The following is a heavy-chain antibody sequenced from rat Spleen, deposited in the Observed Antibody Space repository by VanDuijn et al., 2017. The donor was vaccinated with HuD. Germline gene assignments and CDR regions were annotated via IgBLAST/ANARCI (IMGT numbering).Heavy chain of an antibody. V-gene: IGHV5S13*01. D-gene: IGHD1-2*01. CDR3: TTRPYYSSLNWFPY. Sequence: EVQLVESGGGLVQPGRSLKLSCAASGFTFSDYGMAWVRQTPTKGLEWVASINTGGGNTYYRDSVKGRFTISRDNAKSTLYLQMDSLRSEDTATYYCTTRPYYSSLNWFPYWGQGTLVTVSS. CDR1: GFTFSDYG. J-gene: IGHJ3*01. CDR2: INTGGGNT.